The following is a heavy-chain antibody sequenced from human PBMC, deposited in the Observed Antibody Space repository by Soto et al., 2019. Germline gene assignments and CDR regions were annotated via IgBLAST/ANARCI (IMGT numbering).Heavy chain of an antibody. J-gene: IGHJ4*02. Sequence: SVKVSCKTSGFMFTSSAVQWVRQARGQRLEWIGWIVVGSGNTNYAQKFQERVTITRDMSTSTAYMELSSLRSEDTAVYYCAADSRETVTTFDYWGQGTLVTVSS. CDR1: GFMFTSSA. CDR2: IVVGSGNT. V-gene: IGHV1-58*01. CDR3: AADSRETVTTFDY. D-gene: IGHD4-17*01.